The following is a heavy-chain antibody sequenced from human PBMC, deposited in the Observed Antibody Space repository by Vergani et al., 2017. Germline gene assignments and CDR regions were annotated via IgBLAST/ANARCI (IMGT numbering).Heavy chain of an antibody. CDR3: AGVEITMIVVVMDWYFDL. D-gene: IGHD3-22*01. V-gene: IGHV4-59*01. CDR1: GGSISSYY. CDR2: IYYSGST. J-gene: IGHJ2*01. Sequence: QVQLQESGPGLVKPSETLSLTCTVSGGSISSYYWSWIRQPPGKGLEWIGYIYYSGSTNYNPSLKSRVTITVDTSKNQFSLKLSSVTAADTAVYYCAGVEITMIVVVMDWYFDLWGRGTLVTVSS.